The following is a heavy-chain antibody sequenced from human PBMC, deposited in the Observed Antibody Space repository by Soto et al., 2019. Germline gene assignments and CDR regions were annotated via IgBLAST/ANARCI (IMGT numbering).Heavy chain of an antibody. J-gene: IGHJ3*02. CDR1: GFTFSSDA. D-gene: IGHD2-15*01. Sequence: HPGXSLRLSCAASGFTFSSDAISWVIQAPGKGLEWVSAISGSGGSTYYADSVKGRFTISRDNSKNTLYLQMNSLRAEDTAVYYCAKVVVVVAASGAFDIWGQGTMVTVSS. CDR3: AKVVVVVAASGAFDI. CDR2: ISGSGGST. V-gene: IGHV3-23*01.